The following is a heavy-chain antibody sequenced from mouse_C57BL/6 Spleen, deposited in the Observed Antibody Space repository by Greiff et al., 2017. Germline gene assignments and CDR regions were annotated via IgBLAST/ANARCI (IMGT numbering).Heavy chain of an antibody. CDR1: GYTFTGYW. D-gene: IGHD1-1*01. J-gene: IGHJ2*01. V-gene: IGHV1-53*01. CDR3: ARYYGSRSFDY. Sequence: VQLQQPGTELVKPGASVKLSCKASGYTFTGYWMHWVKQRPEQGLEWIGNINPSNGGTNYNEKFKSKATMTVDKSYSTAYMQRISLTSEDSAVYLCARYYGSRSFDYWGQGTTLTVSS. CDR2: INPSNGGT.